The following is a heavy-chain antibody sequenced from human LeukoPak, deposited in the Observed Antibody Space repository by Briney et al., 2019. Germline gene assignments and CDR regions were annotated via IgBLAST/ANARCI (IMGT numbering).Heavy chain of an antibody. V-gene: IGHV4-39*07. CDR2: IYYSGST. D-gene: IGHD3-3*01. Sequence: SETLSLTCTVSGGSISSSSYYWGWIRQPPGKGLEWIGSIYYSGSTYYNPSLKSRVTISVDTSKNQFSLKLSSVPAADTAVYYCARDLVRDDFWSGYSDAFDIWGQGTMVTVSS. CDR3: ARDLVRDDFWSGYSDAFDI. CDR1: GGSISSSSYY. J-gene: IGHJ3*02.